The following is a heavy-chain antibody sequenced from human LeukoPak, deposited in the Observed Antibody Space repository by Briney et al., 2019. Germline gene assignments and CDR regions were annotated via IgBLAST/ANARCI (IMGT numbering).Heavy chain of an antibody. CDR3: ARGTVGYSYAEFDY. CDR1: GFTFSSYS. V-gene: IGHV3-48*04. D-gene: IGHD5-18*01. Sequence: GGSLRLSCAASGFTFSSYSMNWVRQAPGKGLEWVSDISSSSSTIYYADSVKGRFTISRDNAKNSVYLQMNSLGAEDTAVYYCARGTVGYSYAEFDYWGQGTLVTVSS. J-gene: IGHJ4*02. CDR2: ISSSSSTI.